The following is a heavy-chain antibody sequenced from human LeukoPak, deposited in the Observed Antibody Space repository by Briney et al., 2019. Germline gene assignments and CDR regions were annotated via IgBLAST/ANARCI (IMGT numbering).Heavy chain of an antibody. CDR3: ARGGSLGY. CDR2: ISSSGSAI. D-gene: IGHD6-19*01. J-gene: IGHJ4*02. Sequence: GGSLSLSCAASGFTFSSYEMNWVRQGPGKGLEWVSKISSSGSAIYYADSVKGRFTISRDNAKSTLYLQMNSLRVEDTAVYYCARGGSLGYWGQGTLVTVSS. CDR1: GFTFSSYE. V-gene: IGHV3-48*03.